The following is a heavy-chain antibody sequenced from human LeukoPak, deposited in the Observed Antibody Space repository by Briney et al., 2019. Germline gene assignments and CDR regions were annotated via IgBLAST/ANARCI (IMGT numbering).Heavy chain of an antibody. CDR3: ARHAYSFPHYVDY. V-gene: IGHV4-59*08. D-gene: IGHD3-16*01. CDR1: GGSVSSYY. CDR2: IYYSGST. Sequence: SETLSLTCTVSGGSVSSYYWTWVRPPPGKGLEWIAFIYYSGSTHYNPSLKSRVTISVDTPKNQFSLKLRSVTAADMAVYYCARHAYSFPHYVDYWGQGALVTVSS. J-gene: IGHJ4*02.